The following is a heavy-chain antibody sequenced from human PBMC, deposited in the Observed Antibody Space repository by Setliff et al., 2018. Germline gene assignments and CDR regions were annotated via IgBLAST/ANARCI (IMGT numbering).Heavy chain of an antibody. D-gene: IGHD3-10*01. CDR3: ASTHRALAASFGSLGH. CDR1: GFTFSRYG. CDR2: IQFDGSIR. V-gene: IGHV3-30*02. J-gene: IGHJ4*02. Sequence: PGGSLRLSCVASGFTFSRYGMHWVRQAPGKGLEWVAFIQFDGSIRRYTDSVQGRFTISRDNFKNTLHLQMNSLRPDDTAVYHCASTHRALAASFGSLGHWGRGSLVTAPQ.